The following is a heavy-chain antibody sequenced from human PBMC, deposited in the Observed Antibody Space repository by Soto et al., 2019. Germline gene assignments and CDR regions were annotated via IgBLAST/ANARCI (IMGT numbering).Heavy chain of an antibody. CDR2: SRDKGNSYST. J-gene: IGHJ4*02. CDR1: GFTFRDYY. V-gene: IGHV3-72*01. Sequence: EVHLVESGGGLVQPGGALRLSCAGSGFTFRDYYIDWVRQAPGKGLEWVGRSRDKGNSYSTDYAASVKGRFTVSRDTSKNPLYLQMNSLKADDTALYYCARSIPGTTSFDSWGQGTPVTVSS. CDR3: ARSIPGTTSFDS. D-gene: IGHD1-7*01.